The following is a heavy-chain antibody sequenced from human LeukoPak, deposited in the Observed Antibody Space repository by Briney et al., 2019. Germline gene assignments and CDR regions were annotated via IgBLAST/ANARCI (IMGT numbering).Heavy chain of an antibody. D-gene: IGHD3-16*01. V-gene: IGHV1-2*02. J-gene: IGHJ4*02. CDR3: ARGHLGELVSFDY. Sequence: ASVKVSCKASGYTFTGYYMHWVRQAPGQGLERMGWINPNSGGTNYAQKFQGRVTMTRDTSISTAYMELSRLRSDDTAVYYCARGHLGELVSFDYWGQGTLVTVSS. CDR2: INPNSGGT. CDR1: GYTFTGYY.